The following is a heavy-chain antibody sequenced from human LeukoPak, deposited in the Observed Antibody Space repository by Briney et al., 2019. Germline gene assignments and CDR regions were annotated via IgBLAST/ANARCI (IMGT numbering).Heavy chain of an antibody. V-gene: IGHV3-30*03. J-gene: IGHJ4*02. CDR3: ARDLSPVVRASPMGY. CDR2: ITYDGYYK. CDR1: GSTFSSDG. D-gene: IGHD3-10*01. Sequence: GTSLRLSCAPSGSTFSSDGMHLVRQSPGKGLEWVALITYDGYYKYYSDSVKGRFTISSDTSKNTLYLQMNSLRAEDTAVYYCARDLSPVVRASPMGYWGQGTLVTVSS.